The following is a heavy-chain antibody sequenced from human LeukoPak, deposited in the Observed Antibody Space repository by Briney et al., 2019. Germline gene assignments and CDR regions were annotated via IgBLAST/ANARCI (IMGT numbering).Heavy chain of an antibody. D-gene: IGHD1-26*01. CDR1: GYTFTSYY. V-gene: IGHV1-46*01. Sequence: ASVKVSCKASGYTFTSYYMHWVRQAPGQGLEWMGIINPSGGSTSYAQKFQGRVTMTRDTSISTAYMELSRLRSDDTAVYYCARGVGATGYFDYWGQGALVTVSS. CDR3: ARGVGATGYFDY. CDR2: INPSGGST. J-gene: IGHJ4*02.